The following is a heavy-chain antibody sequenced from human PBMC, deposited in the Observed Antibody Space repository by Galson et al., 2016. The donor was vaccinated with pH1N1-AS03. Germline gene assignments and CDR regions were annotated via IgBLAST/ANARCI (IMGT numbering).Heavy chain of an antibody. D-gene: IGHD3-3*01. CDR2: IIAMFGIA. J-gene: IGHJ3*02. CDR1: GGTFSSYA. V-gene: IGHV1-69*10. Sequence: SVKVSCKASGGTFSSYAISWVRQAPGQGLEWMGGIIAMFGIANYAQKVQGRVTITADKSTSTAYMELSSLRSEDTAVYYCARDANYDFWSGHDAFDIWGQGTMVTVSS. CDR3: ARDANYDFWSGHDAFDI.